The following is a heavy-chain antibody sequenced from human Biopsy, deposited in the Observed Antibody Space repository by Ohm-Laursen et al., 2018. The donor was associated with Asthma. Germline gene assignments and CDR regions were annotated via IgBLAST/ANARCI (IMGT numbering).Heavy chain of an antibody. CDR2: VSSSGSTT. V-gene: IGHV3-11*01. Sequence: GSLRLSCAASGFSFSDYYMTWMRQAPGKGLEWVSSVSSSGSTTYPAESVKGRFTISRDNAQKSLFLQMGSLRAEDTAIYYCAGVLESSDRGPFYFFALDVWGQGTTVAVSS. CDR1: GFSFSDYY. J-gene: IGHJ6*02. CDR3: AGVLESSDRGPFYFFALDV. D-gene: IGHD6-25*01.